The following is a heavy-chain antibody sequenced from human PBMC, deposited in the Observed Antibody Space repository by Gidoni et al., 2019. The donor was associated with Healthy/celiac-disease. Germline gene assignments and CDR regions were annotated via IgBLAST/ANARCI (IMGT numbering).Heavy chain of an antibody. J-gene: IGHJ4*02. D-gene: IGHD3-22*01. Sequence: QVQLQASGPGLVKPSGTLSLPCAVSGGSISSTNWWSWVRQPPGKGLEWIGEIYHSGSTNYNPSIKSRVTISVDKSKNQFSLKLSSVTAADTAVYYCARAVYYDSSGPTTFDYWGQGTLVTVSS. V-gene: IGHV4-4*02. CDR2: IYHSGST. CDR3: ARAVYYDSSGPTTFDY. CDR1: GGSISSTNW.